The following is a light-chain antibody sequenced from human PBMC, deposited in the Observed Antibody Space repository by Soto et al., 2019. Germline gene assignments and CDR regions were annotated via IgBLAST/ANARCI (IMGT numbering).Light chain of an antibody. V-gene: IGKV1-39*01. CDR3: QQSYITPPT. CDR1: QSISHY. J-gene: IGKJ3*01. CDR2: GAS. Sequence: DIQMTQSPSSLSASVGDRVTITCRASQSISHYLNWYQQKPGKAPKLLIYGASRLQGGVPSRFSGDASGTDFSLTISSVQPEDFATYYCQQSYITPPTFGPGIKVDIK.